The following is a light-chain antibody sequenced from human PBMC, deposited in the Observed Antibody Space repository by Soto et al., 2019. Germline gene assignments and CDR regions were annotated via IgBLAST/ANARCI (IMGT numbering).Light chain of an antibody. V-gene: IGKV2-28*01. J-gene: IGKJ1*01. CDR1: QSLLHSNGYNY. CDR3: MQGLQPPPT. Sequence: EIVMTQSPLSLPVTPGEPASISCRSSQSLLHSNGYNYLDWYLQKPGQSPQLLIYLGVDRASGVPDRVSGSGSGKDFTLKISRVEAEDVGVYYCMQGLQPPPTFGQGTKVEVK. CDR2: LGV.